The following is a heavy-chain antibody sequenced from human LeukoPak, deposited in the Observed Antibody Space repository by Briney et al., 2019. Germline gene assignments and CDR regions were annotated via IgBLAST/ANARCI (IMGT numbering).Heavy chain of an antibody. V-gene: IGHV4-59*01. CDR1: GGSISSYY. CDR3: ARDVNSGSYAV. Sequence: PSETLSLTCTASGGSISSYYLSWIRQPPGQGLEWIGCIYYSGSTNDKPSLKSRVTISVDTSKNQFSLKLSSVTAADTAVYYCARDVNSGSYAVWGQGTLVTVSS. CDR2: IYYSGST. J-gene: IGHJ4*02. D-gene: IGHD1-26*01.